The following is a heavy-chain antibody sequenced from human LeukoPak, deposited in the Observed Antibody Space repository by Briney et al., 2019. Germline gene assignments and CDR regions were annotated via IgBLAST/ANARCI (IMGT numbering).Heavy chain of an antibody. D-gene: IGHD2-8*01. Sequence: GGSLRLPCGPSEIKFSNYSLNWVRQAPGKGLEWLSFISSGGSTIYYADSVKGRFTISRDNAKNSLYLHMNRLRVDDTAVYYCAGVDGTLFHNYYMDVWGKGTTVTVSS. CDR1: EIKFSNYS. V-gene: IGHV3-48*04. J-gene: IGHJ6*03. CDR3: AGVDGTLFHNYYMDV. CDR2: ISSGGSTI.